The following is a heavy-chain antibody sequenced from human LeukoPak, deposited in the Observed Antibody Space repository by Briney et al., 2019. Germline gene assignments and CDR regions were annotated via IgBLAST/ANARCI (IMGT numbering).Heavy chain of an antibody. CDR2: ISDSGST. J-gene: IGHJ5*02. D-gene: IGHD3-3*01. CDR1: GGSLSTHH. CDR3: ARNKYDFWSGYSPNVWFDP. V-gene: IGHV4-59*11. Sequence: SETLSLTCVVSGGSLSTHHWSWIRQSPGRGLEWIGHISDSGSTNYNPSLKSRVTISVDTSKNQFSLMLSSVTAADTAVYFCARNKYDFWSGYSPNVWFDPWGQGTLVTVSS.